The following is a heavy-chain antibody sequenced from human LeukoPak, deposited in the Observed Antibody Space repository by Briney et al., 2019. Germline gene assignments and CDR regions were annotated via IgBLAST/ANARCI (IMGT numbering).Heavy chain of an antibody. J-gene: IGHJ4*02. D-gene: IGHD2-15*01. Sequence: GGSLRLSCAASGFTFSDYGMHWVRQAPGKGLEYVSTISSNGGSAYYANSVKGRFTVSTDNSKNTLYLQMGSLRAEDMAVYYCARDSGSRPFDYWGQGTLVTVSS. CDR2: ISSNGGSA. V-gene: IGHV3-64*01. CDR3: ARDSGSRPFDY. CDR1: GFTFSDYG.